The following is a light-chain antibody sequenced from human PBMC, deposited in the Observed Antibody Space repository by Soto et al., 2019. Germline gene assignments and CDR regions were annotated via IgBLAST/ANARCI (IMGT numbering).Light chain of an antibody. J-gene: IGKJ4*01. CDR2: GAS. V-gene: IGKV3-15*01. Sequence: EVVMTQSPATLSVSPGERATLSCRASQSVGTFLAWYQQRPGQAPRLLIHGASTRASCIPARFSGSGSGTEFTLTISSLQSEDFAVYYCQQYNNWPPLTFGAGTKVEI. CDR1: QSVGTF. CDR3: QQYNNWPPLT.